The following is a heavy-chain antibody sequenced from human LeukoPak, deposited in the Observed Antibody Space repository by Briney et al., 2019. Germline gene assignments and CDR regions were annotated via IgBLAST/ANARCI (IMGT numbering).Heavy chain of an antibody. D-gene: IGHD3-10*01. CDR1: GVSISSSNW. Sequence: SETLSLTCTVSGVSISSSNWWSWVRQPPGTGLEWIGEIYHSGNTNYNPSLKSRVTISVDKSKNQFSLKLSSVTAADTAVYYCARVAVWFGELLGALDYWGQGTLVTVSS. CDR2: IYHSGNT. V-gene: IGHV4-4*02. CDR3: ARVAVWFGELLGALDY. J-gene: IGHJ4*02.